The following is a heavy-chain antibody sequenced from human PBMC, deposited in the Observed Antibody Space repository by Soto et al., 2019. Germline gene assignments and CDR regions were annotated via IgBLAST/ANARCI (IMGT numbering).Heavy chain of an antibody. CDR1: GFTVSSNY. D-gene: IGHD2-21*01. CDR3: ARDGGDSTFMDV. Sequence: GGSPRLSCAASGFTVSSNYMSWVRQAPGKGLEWVSVIYSGGSTYYADSVKGRFTISRDNSKNTLYLQMNSLRAEDTAVYYCARDGGDSTFMDVWGKGTLVIVYS. V-gene: IGHV3-66*01. J-gene: IGHJ6*03. CDR2: IYSGGST.